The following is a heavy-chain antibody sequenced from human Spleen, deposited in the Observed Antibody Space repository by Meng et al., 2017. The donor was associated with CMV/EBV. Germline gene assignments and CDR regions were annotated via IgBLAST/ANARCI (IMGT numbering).Heavy chain of an antibody. J-gene: IGHJ6*02. V-gene: IGHV1-69*05. Sequence: SVKVSCKASGGTFSSYAISWVRQAPGQGLEWMGGIIPIFGTANYAQKLQGRVTMTTDTSTSTAYMELRSLRSDHTAVYYCARERRGYCSSTSCYPYYGMDVWGQGTTVTVSS. CDR3: ARERRGYCSSTSCYPYYGMDV. D-gene: IGHD2-2*01. CDR2: IIPIFGTA. CDR1: GGTFSSYA.